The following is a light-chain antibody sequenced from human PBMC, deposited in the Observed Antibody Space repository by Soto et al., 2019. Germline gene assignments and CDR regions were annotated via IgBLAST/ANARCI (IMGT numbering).Light chain of an antibody. CDR3: SSYTSSSTLVV. J-gene: IGLJ2*01. Sequence: VLTQPASVSGSPGRSITISCTGTSSDVGGYNYVSWYQQHPGKAPKLMIYDVSNRPSGVSNRFSGSKSGNTASLTISGLQAEDEADYYCSSYTSSSTLVVFGGGTKVTVL. V-gene: IGLV2-14*01. CDR2: DVS. CDR1: SSDVGGYNY.